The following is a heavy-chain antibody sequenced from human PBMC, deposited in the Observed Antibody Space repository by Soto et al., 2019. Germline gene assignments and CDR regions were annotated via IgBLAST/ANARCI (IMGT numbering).Heavy chain of an antibody. J-gene: IGHJ3*02. D-gene: IGHD3-22*01. Sequence: GGSLRLSCAASGFTVSSNYMSWVRQAPGKGLEWVSVIYSGGSTYYADSVKGRFTISRDNSKNTLYLQMNSLRAEDTAVYYCASEESLYDTDAFDIWGQGTMVTVSS. V-gene: IGHV3-53*01. CDR1: GFTVSSNY. CDR3: ASEESLYDTDAFDI. CDR2: IYSGGST.